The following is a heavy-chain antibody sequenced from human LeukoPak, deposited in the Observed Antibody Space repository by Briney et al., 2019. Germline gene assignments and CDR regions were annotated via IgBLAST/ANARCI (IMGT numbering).Heavy chain of an antibody. CDR2: IWYDGSNK. V-gene: IGHV3-33*01. CDR3: ARDRGYDFWDYYYYGMDV. J-gene: IGHJ6*02. CDR1: GFTFSSYG. D-gene: IGHD3-3*01. Sequence: GGSLRLSCAASGFTFSSYGMHWVRQAPGKGLEWVAVIWYDGSNKYYADSVKGRFTISRDNSKNTLYLQMNSPRAEDTAVYYCARDRGYDFWDYYYYGMDVWGQGTTVTVSS.